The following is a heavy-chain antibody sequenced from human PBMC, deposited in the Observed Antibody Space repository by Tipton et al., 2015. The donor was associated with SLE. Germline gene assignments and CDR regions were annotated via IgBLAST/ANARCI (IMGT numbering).Heavy chain of an antibody. D-gene: IGHD4-23*01. J-gene: IGHJ4*02. V-gene: IGHV4-59*01. Sequence: TLSLTCTVSGGCISSYYWSWIRQPPGKGLEWIGYIYYSGSNNYNPSLKSRVTISVDTSKNQFSLKLSSVTAADTAVYYCARGNPSLFDYWGQGSLVTVSS. CDR3: ARGNPSLFDY. CDR1: GGCISSYY. CDR2: IYYSGSN.